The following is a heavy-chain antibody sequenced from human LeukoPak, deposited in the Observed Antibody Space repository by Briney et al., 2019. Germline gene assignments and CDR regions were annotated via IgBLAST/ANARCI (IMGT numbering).Heavy chain of an antibody. Sequence: ETLSLTCTVSGGSISSYYWSWIRQAPGKGLEWVSAISGSGGSTYYADSVKGRFTISRDNSKNTLYLQMNSLRAEDTAVYYCAKKGESAAGYFDYWGQGTLVTVSS. CDR3: AKKGESAAGYFDY. D-gene: IGHD6-13*01. CDR1: GGSISSYY. V-gene: IGHV3-23*01. J-gene: IGHJ4*02. CDR2: ISGSGGST.